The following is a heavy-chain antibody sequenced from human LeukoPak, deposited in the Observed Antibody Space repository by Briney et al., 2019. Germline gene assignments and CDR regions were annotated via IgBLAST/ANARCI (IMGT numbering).Heavy chain of an antibody. CDR3: ARSRGFLPEGDY. J-gene: IGHJ4*02. CDR1: GFTFSSYE. D-gene: IGHD1-14*01. Sequence: QTGGSLRLSCAASGFTFSSYEMNWVRQAPGKGLEWVSYISSSGSTIYYADSVKGRFTISRDNAKNSLYLQMNSLRAEDTAVYYCARSRGFLPEGDYWGQGTLVTVSS. V-gene: IGHV3-48*03. CDR2: ISSSGSTI.